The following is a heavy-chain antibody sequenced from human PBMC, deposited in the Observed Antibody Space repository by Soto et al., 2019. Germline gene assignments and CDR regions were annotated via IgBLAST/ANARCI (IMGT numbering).Heavy chain of an antibody. Sequence: QVQLQQWGAGLLKPSETLSLSCAVYGGSFSGCYWSWIRQTPGKGLEWIGEINHSGSTNYNPSLKSRVTISVDTSKNQFSLKLSSVTAADTAVYYCASSSSSWYYFDYWGQGTLVTVSS. CDR3: ASSSSSWYYFDY. V-gene: IGHV4-34*01. CDR1: GGSFSGCY. D-gene: IGHD6-13*01. J-gene: IGHJ4*02. CDR2: INHSGST.